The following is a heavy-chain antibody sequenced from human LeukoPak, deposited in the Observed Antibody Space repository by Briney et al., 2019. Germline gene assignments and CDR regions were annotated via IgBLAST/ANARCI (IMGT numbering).Heavy chain of an antibody. D-gene: IGHD4-17*01. CDR3: ARDPGLWDYGDRRGAFDI. CDR1: GGSISSYY. J-gene: IGHJ3*02. V-gene: IGHV4-4*07. Sequence: SETLSLTCTVSGGSISSYYWSWIRQPAGKGLEWIGRIYTSGSTNYNPSLKSRVTMSVDTSKNQFSLKLSSVTAADTAVYYCARDPGLWDYGDRRGAFDIWGQGTMVTVSS. CDR2: IYTSGST.